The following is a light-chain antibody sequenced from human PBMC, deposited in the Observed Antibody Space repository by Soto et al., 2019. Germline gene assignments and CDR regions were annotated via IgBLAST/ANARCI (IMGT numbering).Light chain of an antibody. CDR2: KAS. CDR1: QSINSW. CDR3: PQYNKYEGT. V-gene: IGKV1-5*03. J-gene: IGKJ1*01. Sequence: DIQMTQSTSTLSESVGDRVTITCRASQSINSWLAWYQQKPGKAPKLLIYKASSLESGVPSRFSGSGSGTEFTLTISSLQTDDFATYYCPQYNKYEGTFGQGTSVEVK.